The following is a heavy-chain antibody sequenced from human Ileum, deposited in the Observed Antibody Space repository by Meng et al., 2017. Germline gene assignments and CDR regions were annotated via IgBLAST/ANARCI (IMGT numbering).Heavy chain of an antibody. J-gene: IGHJ4*02. CDR3: AREGIAVAGRGIDY. V-gene: IGHV6-1*01. Sequence: SCAISGDSVSSNSAAWNWIRQSPSRGLEWLGRTYYRSKWYNDYAVSVKSRITINPDTSKNQFSLQLNSVTPEDTAVYYCAREGIAVAGRGIDYWGQGTLVTVSS. CDR2: TYYRSKWYN. D-gene: IGHD6-19*01. CDR1: GDSVSSNSAA.